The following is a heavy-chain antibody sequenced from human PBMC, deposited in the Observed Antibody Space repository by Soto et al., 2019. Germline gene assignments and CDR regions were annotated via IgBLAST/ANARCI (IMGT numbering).Heavy chain of an antibody. D-gene: IGHD6-19*01. CDR2: IYYSGST. Sequence: PSETLSLTCDVSGYSISGSRWWGWIRQPPGKGLEWLGYIYYSGSTSYDPSLKSRITMSVDTSKNQFSLKLSSVTAVDTAVYYCARTQRSYSSGWSMWFDPWGQGALVTVSS. CDR3: ARTQRSYSSGWSMWFDP. J-gene: IGHJ5*02. CDR1: GYSISGSRW. V-gene: IGHV4-28*01.